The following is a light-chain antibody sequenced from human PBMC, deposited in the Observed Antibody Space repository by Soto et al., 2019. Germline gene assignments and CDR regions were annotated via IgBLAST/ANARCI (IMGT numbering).Light chain of an antibody. CDR3: QQYYSYLGT. J-gene: IGKJ4*01. CDR2: AAS. Sequence: IQLTQSPWALSTPTFDTGTITFRASQGISRYLAWYQQKPGKAPKLLIYAASTLQSGVPSRFSGSGSGTDFTLTTSCLQSEDFATYYCQQYYSYLGTVAGGTKL. V-gene: IGKV1-8*01. CDR1: QGISRY.